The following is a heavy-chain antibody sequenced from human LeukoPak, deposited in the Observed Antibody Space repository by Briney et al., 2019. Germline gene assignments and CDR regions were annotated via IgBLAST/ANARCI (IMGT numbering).Heavy chain of an antibody. CDR1: GYTLTELS. CDR2: FDPEDGET. D-gene: IGHD3-10*01. V-gene: IGHV1-24*01. CDR3: ATVSGGVRGVIIIPYYYYGMDV. J-gene: IGHJ6*02. Sequence: ASVKVSCKVSGYTLTELSMHWVRQAPGKGLEWMGGFDPEDGETIYAQKFQGRVTMTEDTSTDTAYMELSSLRSEDTAVYYCATVSGGVRGVIIIPYYYYGMDVWGQGTTVTVSS.